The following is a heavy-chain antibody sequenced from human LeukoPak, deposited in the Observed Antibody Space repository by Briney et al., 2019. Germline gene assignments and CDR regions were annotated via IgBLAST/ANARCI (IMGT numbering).Heavy chain of an antibody. V-gene: IGHV4-38-2*02. D-gene: IGHD1-26*01. CDR1: GYSISSGYY. J-gene: IGHJ4*02. Sequence: SETLSLTCTVSGYSISSGYYWGWIRQPPGKGLEWMGSISHSGSTYYNPSLKSRVSISVDTSKNQFSLRLSSVTAADTAVYYCARVLLVGAILDDFDYWGQGTLVTVSS. CDR2: ISHSGST. CDR3: ARVLLVGAILDDFDY.